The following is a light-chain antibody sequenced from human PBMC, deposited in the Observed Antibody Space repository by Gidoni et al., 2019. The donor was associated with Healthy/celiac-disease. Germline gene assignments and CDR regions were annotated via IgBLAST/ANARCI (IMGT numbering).Light chain of an antibody. CDR3: QQYNSYSWT. Sequence: DTQMTQSPSTLSASVGDRVTITCRASQSISSWLAWYQQKPGKAPKLLIYDASSLESGVPSRFSGSGSGTEFTLTISSLQPDDFATYYCQQYNSYSWTFXXXTKVEIK. CDR2: DAS. CDR1: QSISSW. V-gene: IGKV1-5*01. J-gene: IGKJ1*01.